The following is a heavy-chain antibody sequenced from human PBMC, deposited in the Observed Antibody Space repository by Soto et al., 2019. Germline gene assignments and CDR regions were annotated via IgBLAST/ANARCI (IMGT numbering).Heavy chain of an antibody. CDR1: GFTFSNYG. Sequence: QVQLVESGGGVVQPGRSLRLSCAASGFTFSNYGMHWVRQAPGKGLEWVAVTSYDGSNKYYLESVQGRFTISRDNSRNTRYLQMNSLRPEDTAVYYCATGGTTGQFDYWGQGTLVIVSS. D-gene: IGHD4-17*01. J-gene: IGHJ4*02. V-gene: IGHV3-30*03. CDR2: TSYDGSNK. CDR3: ATGGTTGQFDY.